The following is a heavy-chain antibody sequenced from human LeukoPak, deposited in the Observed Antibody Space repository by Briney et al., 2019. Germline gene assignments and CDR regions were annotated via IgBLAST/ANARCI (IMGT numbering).Heavy chain of an antibody. D-gene: IGHD3-16*02. CDR2: INPSGGST. V-gene: IGHV1-46*01. CDR3: ARDLVRIGGVIVDRYYFDY. J-gene: IGHJ4*02. CDR1: GYTFTSYY. Sequence: ASVKVSCKASGYTFTSYYMHWVRQAPGQGLEWMGLINPSGGSTSYAQKFQGRVTMTRDMSTSTVYMELSSLRSEDTAVYYCARDLVRIGGVIVDRYYFDYWGQGTLVTVSS.